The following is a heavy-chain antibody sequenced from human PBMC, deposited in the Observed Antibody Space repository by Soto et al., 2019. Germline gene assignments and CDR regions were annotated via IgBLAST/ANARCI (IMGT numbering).Heavy chain of an antibody. CDR3: ASAGDYYGSGSYIGWFDP. Sequence: QVRLVQSGAEVKKPGSSVKVSCKASGGTFSSYAISWVRQATGQGLEWMGGIIPIFGTANYAQKFQGRVTITADESTSTAYMELSSLRSEDTAVYYCASAGDYYGSGSYIGWFDPWGQGTLVTVSS. CDR1: GGTFSSYA. CDR2: IIPIFGTA. D-gene: IGHD3-10*01. V-gene: IGHV1-69*01. J-gene: IGHJ5*02.